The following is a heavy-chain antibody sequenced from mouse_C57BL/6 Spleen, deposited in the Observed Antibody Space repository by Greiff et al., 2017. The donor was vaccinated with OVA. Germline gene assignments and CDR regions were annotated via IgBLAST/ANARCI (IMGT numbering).Heavy chain of an antibody. CDR1: GFTFSSYA. D-gene: IGHD4-1*01. V-gene: IGHV5-4*01. Sequence: EVQLVESGGGLVKPGGSLKLSCAASGFTFSSYAMSWVRQTPEKRLEWVATISDGGSYTYYPDNVKGRFTISRDNAKNNLYLQMRHLKSEDTALYSCARVTGTHDYWGQGTTLTVSS. J-gene: IGHJ2*01. CDR2: ISDGGSYT. CDR3: ARVTGTHDY.